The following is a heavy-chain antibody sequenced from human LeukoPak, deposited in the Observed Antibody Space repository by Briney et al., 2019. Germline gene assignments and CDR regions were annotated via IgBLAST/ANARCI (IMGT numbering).Heavy chain of an antibody. J-gene: IGHJ3*02. Sequence: GGSLRLSCAASGFTFSDHYMDWVRQAPGKGLEWVGLTRNKANSYTTEYAASVKGRFTISRDDSKNSLYLQMNSLKTEDTAVYYCARLGYNWNEGSLFRAFDIWGQGTMVTVSS. CDR1: GFTFSDHY. V-gene: IGHV3-72*01. CDR3: ARLGYNWNEGSLFRAFDI. D-gene: IGHD1-1*01. CDR2: TRNKANSYTT.